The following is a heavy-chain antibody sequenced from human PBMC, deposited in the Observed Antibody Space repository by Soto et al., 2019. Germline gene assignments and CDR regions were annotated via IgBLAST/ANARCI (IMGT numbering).Heavy chain of an antibody. Sequence: SETLCLTCIVSGGSISSSSYYWGWIRQPPGKGLEWIGSIYYSGSTYYNPSLKSRVTISVDTSKNQFSLKLSSVTAADTAVYYCAIVTEEWLVLDYWGQGTLV. CDR2: IYYSGST. J-gene: IGHJ4*02. CDR3: AIVTEEWLVLDY. CDR1: GGSISSSSYY. D-gene: IGHD6-19*01. V-gene: IGHV4-39*01.